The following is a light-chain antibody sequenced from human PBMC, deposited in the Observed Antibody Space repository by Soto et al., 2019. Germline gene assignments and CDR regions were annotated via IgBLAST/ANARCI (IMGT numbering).Light chain of an antibody. CDR2: DAS. CDR3: QKSYITPRT. CDR1: QSISNF. V-gene: IGKV1-39*01. J-gene: IGKJ1*01. Sequence: DMQVTQSPSTLSASVGDRVTITCRTSQSISNFLNWYQHKLGKAPKLLIYDASRLYSGVPSRFSGSGSGTDFAITISSLPPEEFATSYCQKSYITPRTFGQGTKVDIK.